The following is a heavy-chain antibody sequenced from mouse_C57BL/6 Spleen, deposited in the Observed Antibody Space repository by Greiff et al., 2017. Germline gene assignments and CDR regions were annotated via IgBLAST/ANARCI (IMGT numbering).Heavy chain of an antibody. CDR3: AAYYSNYVY. J-gene: IGHJ2*01. V-gene: IGHV1-64*01. CDR1: GYTFTSSW. D-gene: IGHD2-5*01. CDR2: IHPNSGST. Sequence: QFQLQQPGAELVKPGASVKLSCTASGYTFTSSWMHWVKQRPGQGLEWIGMIHPNSGSTNYNEKFKIKATLTVEKSSSTAYMQLSSLTSEDSAVYYCAAYYSNYVYWGQGTTLTVSS.